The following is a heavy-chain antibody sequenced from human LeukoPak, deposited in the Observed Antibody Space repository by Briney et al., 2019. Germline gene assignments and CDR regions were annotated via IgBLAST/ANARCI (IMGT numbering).Heavy chain of an antibody. CDR2: ISWDGGST. V-gene: IGHV3-43D*03. CDR1: GFTFSSYS. CDR3: AKEASAYSYGDVDY. J-gene: IGHJ4*02. Sequence: GGSLRLSCAASGFTFSSYSMHWVRQAPGKGLEWVSLISWDGGSTNYADSLKGRFTISRDNSKNSLYLQMNSLRAEDTAFYYCAKEASAYSYGDVDYWGQGTLVTVSS. D-gene: IGHD5-18*01.